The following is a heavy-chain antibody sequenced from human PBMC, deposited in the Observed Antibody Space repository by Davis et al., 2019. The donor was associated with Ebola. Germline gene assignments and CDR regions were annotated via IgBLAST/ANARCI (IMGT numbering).Heavy chain of an antibody. D-gene: IGHD3-22*01. CDR3: ARVRDSSGYFSAFDI. Sequence: ASVKVSCKASGYTFTDYFIHWVRQAPGQGLEWLGRINCNSGGTNYAQKLQGRVTMTRDTSISTVYMELSSLRSEDTAVYYCARVRDSSGYFSAFDIWGQGTMVTVSS. CDR1: GYTFTDYF. V-gene: IGHV1-2*06. J-gene: IGHJ3*02. CDR2: INCNSGGT.